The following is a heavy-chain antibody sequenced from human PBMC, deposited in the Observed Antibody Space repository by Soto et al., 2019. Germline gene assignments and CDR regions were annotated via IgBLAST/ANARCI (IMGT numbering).Heavy chain of an antibody. CDR3: AIGDYYDSSGYYYPVGY. CDR1: GGSFSGYY. D-gene: IGHD3-22*01. J-gene: IGHJ4*02. V-gene: IGHV4-34*01. CDR2: INHSGST. Sequence: QVQLQQWGAGLLKPSETLSLTCAVYGGSFSGYYWSWIRQPPGKGLEWIGEINHSGSTNYNPSLRRRVTISVDTSKNQFSLQVSSVTAAATAVYYCAIGDYYDSSGYYYPVGYWGQGTLVTVSS.